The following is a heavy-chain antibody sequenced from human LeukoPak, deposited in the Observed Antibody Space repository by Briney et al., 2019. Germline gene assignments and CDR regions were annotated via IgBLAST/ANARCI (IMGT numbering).Heavy chain of an antibody. CDR2: INTSGDTI. CDR1: GFAFNDYY. CDR3: AKLSSVGNSYFDY. D-gene: IGHD4-23*01. V-gene: IGHV3-11*04. J-gene: IGHJ4*02. Sequence: GGSLRLSCAASGFAFNDYYMTWIRQAPGKGLEWLSYINTSGDTIYYADSVKGRFTISRDNAKKSLYLQMNSLRADETAVYYCAKLSSVGNSYFDYWGQGTLVTVSS.